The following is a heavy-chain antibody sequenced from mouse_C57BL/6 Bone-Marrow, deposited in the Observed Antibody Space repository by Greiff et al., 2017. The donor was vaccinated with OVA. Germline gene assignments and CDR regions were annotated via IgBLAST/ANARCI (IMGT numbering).Heavy chain of an antibody. CDR1: GFTFSSYG. J-gene: IGHJ1*03. D-gene: IGHD2-2*01. Sequence: DVKLVESGGDLVKPGGSLKLSCAASGFTFSSYGMSWVRQTPDKRLEWVATISSGGSYTYYPDSVKGRFTISRDNAKNTLYLQMSSLKSEDTAMYYCARRIYYGYDVDWYFDVWGTGTTVTVSS. CDR2: ISSGGSYT. V-gene: IGHV5-6*02. CDR3: ARRIYYGYDVDWYFDV.